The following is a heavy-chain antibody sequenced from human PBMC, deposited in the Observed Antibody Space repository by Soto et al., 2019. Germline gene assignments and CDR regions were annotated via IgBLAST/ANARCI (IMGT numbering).Heavy chain of an antibody. CDR2: ISTYNGNT. V-gene: IGHV1-18*01. Sequence: ASVKVSCKASGYTFINYVFSWVRQAPGQGLEWMGWISTYNGNTNYAQKVQGRVTMTTDTPTSTAYMELRSLRPDDTAVYYCAREDFYDSSGYYIPKPVDYWG. D-gene: IGHD3-22*01. CDR1: GYTFINYV. J-gene: IGHJ4*01. CDR3: AREDFYDSSGYYIPKPVDY.